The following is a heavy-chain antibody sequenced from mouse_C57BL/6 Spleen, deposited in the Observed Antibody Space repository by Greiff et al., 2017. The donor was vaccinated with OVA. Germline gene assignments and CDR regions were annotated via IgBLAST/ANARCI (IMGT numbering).Heavy chain of an antibody. CDR1: GYAFSSYW. V-gene: IGHV1-80*01. CDR3: ARSDYSGDFDY. D-gene: IGHD1-1*01. CDR2: IYPGDGDT. J-gene: IGHJ2*01. Sequence: QVQLQQSGAELVKPGASVKISCKASGYAFSSYWMNWVKQRPGKGLEWIGQIYPGDGDTNYNGKFKGKATLTADKSSSTAYMQLSSLTSEDSAVYFCARSDYSGDFDYWGQGTTLTVSS.